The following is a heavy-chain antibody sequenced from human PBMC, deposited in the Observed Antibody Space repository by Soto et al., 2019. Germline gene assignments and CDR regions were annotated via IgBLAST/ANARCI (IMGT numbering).Heavy chain of an antibody. CDR2: MNPDSGNT. J-gene: IGHJ6*03. CDR3: AREAASDPSFYYHYVDV. V-gene: IGHV1-8*01. CDR1: GYTFSNYN. Sequence: QEQLVQSGAEVKKPGAPVKVSCKASGYTFSNYNINWVRQASGQGLEWMGWMNPDSGNTGYAEKFQGRVTMTRNSSISTAYRELSGLRSEDTAVYYCAREAASDPSFYYHYVDVGGKGTTVTVSS. D-gene: IGHD3-10*01.